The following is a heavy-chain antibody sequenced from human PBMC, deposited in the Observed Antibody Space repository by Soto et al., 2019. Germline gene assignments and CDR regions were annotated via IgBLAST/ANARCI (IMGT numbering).Heavy chain of an antibody. CDR1: VGSVSIDSHA. D-gene: IGHD3-3*01. CDR2: IYYTGST. V-gene: IGHV4-61*01. CDR3: AREQYDFRSGSYYYAMEV. Sequence: AETLCITCTVSVGSVSIDSHAWSWIRQTPGKGLEWIGYIYYTGSTNYNPSLKGRVTMSVDTSRDQVSLRLRSVTRADTAVYYCAREQYDFRSGSYYYAMEVWAQGTKVTV. J-gene: IGHJ6*02.